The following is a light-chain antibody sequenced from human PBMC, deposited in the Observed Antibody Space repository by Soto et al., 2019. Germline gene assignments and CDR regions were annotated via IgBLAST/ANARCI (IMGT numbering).Light chain of an antibody. V-gene: IGLV2-14*01. Sequence: QSALTQPASVSGSPGQSITISCTGTSSDVGGYNYVSWYQRHPGKAPKLMIFEVSSRPSGVSNRFSGSKSGNTASLTISGLQAEDEADYFCSSYSRTSVYVFGRGTRSPS. CDR1: SSDVGGYNY. J-gene: IGLJ1*01. CDR3: SSYSRTSVYV. CDR2: EVS.